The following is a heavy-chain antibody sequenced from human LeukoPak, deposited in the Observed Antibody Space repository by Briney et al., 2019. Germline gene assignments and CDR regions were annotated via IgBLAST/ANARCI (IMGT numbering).Heavy chain of an antibody. D-gene: IGHD2-2*02. CDR3: AREYCSSTSCYTVYFDY. CDR2: IYYSGST. V-gene: IGHV4-30-4*08. CDR1: GGSISSGDYY. J-gene: IGHJ4*02. Sequence: PSETLSLTCTVSGGSISSGDYYWSWIRQPPGKGLEWIGYIYYSGSTYYNPSLKSRVTISVDRSKNQFSLKLSSVTAADTAVYYCAREYCSSTSCYTVYFDYWGQGTLVTVSS.